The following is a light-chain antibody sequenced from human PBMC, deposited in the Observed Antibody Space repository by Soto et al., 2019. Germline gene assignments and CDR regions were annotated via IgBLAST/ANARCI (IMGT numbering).Light chain of an antibody. J-gene: IGKJ3*01. V-gene: IGKV3D-15*01. CDR2: GAS. CDR1: QSVSSN. Sequence: EIVMTQSPATLSLSPGERATLSCRASQSVSSNLAWYQQKPGQAPRLLIYGASTRATGIPARFSGSGSGTDFTLTISSLQSEDFAVYYCQQYNNWPPFTFGHGTKVDIK. CDR3: QQYNNWPPFT.